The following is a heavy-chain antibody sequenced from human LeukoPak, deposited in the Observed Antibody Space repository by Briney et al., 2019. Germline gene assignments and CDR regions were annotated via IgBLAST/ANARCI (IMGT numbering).Heavy chain of an antibody. V-gene: IGHV3-7*01. Sequence: PGGSLRLSCAASGFTFSSYWMSWVRQAPGKGLEWVANIKQDGSEKYYVDSVKGRFTISRDNAKNSLYLQMNSLRAEDTAVYYCARDKSSSGYYDAFDIWGQGTMVTVSS. CDR3: ARDKSSSGYYDAFDI. CDR1: GFTFSSYW. D-gene: IGHD3-22*01. CDR2: IKQDGSEK. J-gene: IGHJ3*02.